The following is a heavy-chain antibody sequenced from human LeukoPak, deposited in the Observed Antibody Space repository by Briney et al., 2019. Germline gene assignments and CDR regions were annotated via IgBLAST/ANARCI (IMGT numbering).Heavy chain of an antibody. CDR1: GGSISTNNW. V-gene: IGHV4-4*02. D-gene: IGHD3-16*01. J-gene: IGHJ4*02. Sequence: SETLSLTCDVSGGSISTNNWWSWVRQPPGKGLEWIGEIYHTGNTNYSPSLRGRVTMSIDKSNNQFSLNLNSVTAADTAVYYCAKSGDYLWDYWGQGTLATVST. CDR2: IYHTGNT. CDR3: AKSGDYLWDY.